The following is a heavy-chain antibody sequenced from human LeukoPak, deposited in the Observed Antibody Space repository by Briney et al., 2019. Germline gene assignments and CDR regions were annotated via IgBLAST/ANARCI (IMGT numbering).Heavy chain of an antibody. CDR1: GFTFENYA. D-gene: IGHD3-10*01. CDR2: ISWNSGSI. V-gene: IGHV3-9*01. J-gene: IGHJ4*02. Sequence: GGSLRFSCAASGFTFENYAMHWVRQAPGKGLEWVSGISWNSGSIAYVDSVKGRFTISRDNAKNSLYLQMTGLRAEDTALYYCAKDMDLYGHNPFDYWGQGTLVTVSS. CDR3: AKDMDLYGHNPFDY.